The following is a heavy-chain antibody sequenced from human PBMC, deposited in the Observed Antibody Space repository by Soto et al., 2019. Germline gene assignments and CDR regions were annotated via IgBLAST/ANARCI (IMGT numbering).Heavy chain of an antibody. CDR1: GFTFSSYG. J-gene: IGHJ3*02. CDR3: ANVTAPVVSLGDSFDI. CDR2: ISYDGSNK. V-gene: IGHV3-30*18. Sequence: ESGGGVVQPGRSLRLSCAASGFTFSSYGIHWVRQAAGKELEWVAVISYDGSNKYYADSVKGRFTISRDISKNTVYLQMNRLASEDTAVYYRANVTAPVVSLGDSFDIWGHGTMVTVSS. D-gene: IGHD2-2*01.